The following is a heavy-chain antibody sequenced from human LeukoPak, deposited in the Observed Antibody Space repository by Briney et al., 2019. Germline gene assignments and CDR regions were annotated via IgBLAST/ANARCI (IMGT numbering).Heavy chain of an antibody. J-gene: IGHJ6*02. CDR3: ARGPVQVSPITYCSGGSCYPIGYYYYGMDV. Sequence: SETLSLTCAVYGGSFSGYYWSWIRQPPGKGLEWIGEINHSGSTNYNPSLKSRVTISVDTSKNQFSLKLSSVTAADTTVYYCARGPVQVSPITYCSGGSCYPIGYYYYGMDVWGQGTTVTVSS. CDR2: INHSGST. D-gene: IGHD2-15*01. CDR1: GGSFSGYY. V-gene: IGHV4-34*01.